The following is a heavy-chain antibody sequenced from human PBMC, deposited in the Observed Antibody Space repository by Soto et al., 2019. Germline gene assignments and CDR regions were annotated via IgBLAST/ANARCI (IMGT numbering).Heavy chain of an antibody. D-gene: IGHD3-22*01. CDR3: AREMIVNRRQVVKTPPDY. CDR2: ISSSGSTV. CDR1: GFTFSSYS. V-gene: IGHV3-48*02. Sequence: GGSLRLSCAASGFTFSSYSMNWVRQAPGKGLEWLSYISSSGSTVHYADSVKGRFTISRDNAKNSLSLQMNSLRDEDTAVYYCAREMIVNRRQVVKTPPDYWGQGTLVTVSS. J-gene: IGHJ4*02.